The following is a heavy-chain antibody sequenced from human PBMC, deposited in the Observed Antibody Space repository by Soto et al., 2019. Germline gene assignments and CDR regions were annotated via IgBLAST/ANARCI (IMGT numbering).Heavy chain of an antibody. V-gene: IGHV3-30*02. Sequence: PGGSLRLSCAASGFNFRGYGMHWVRQAPGKGLEWVAITRHDGSNTYYADSVRGRFTISRDNSKNTLYLQMNSLRVEDTAVYYCARDGVGATTYFGYFDYWGQGTPVTXS. D-gene: IGHD1-26*01. CDR1: GFNFRGYG. CDR3: ARDGVGATTYFGYFDY. J-gene: IGHJ4*02. CDR2: TRHDGSNT.